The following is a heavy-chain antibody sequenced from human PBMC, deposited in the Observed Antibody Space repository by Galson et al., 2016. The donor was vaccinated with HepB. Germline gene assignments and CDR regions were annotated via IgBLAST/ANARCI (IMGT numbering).Heavy chain of an antibody. CDR1: GGSISSTDFY. Sequence: SETLSLTCTVSGGSISSTDFYWGWIRQPPGKGLEWIGTISYSGSTYYNPSLKSRVTISADTSKNQLSLKMSSVTAADTALYYCARRSITTMHVWGQGTTVTVSS. J-gene: IGHJ6*02. D-gene: IGHD3-22*01. CDR3: ARRSITTMHV. CDR2: ISYSGST. V-gene: IGHV4-39*01.